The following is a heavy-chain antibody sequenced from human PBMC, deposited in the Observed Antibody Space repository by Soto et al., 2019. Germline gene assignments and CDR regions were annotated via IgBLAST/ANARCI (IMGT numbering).Heavy chain of an antibody. J-gene: IGHJ5*02. D-gene: IGHD3-9*01. V-gene: IGHV1-69*02. CDR2: IIPILGIA. CDR1: GGTFSSYT. CDR3: ARAGYDILTGYYNGWFDP. Sequence: QVQLVQSGAEVKKPGSSVKVSCKASGGTFSSYTISWVRQAPGQGLEWMGRIIPILGIANYAQKFQGRVTITADKSTSTAYMELSSLRSEDTAVYYCARAGYDILTGYYNGWFDPWGQGTLVTVSS.